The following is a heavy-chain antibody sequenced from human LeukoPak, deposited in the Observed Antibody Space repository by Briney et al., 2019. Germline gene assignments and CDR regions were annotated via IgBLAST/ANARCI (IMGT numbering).Heavy chain of an antibody. V-gene: IGHV3-23*01. CDR2: ISGSGGST. D-gene: IGHD4-17*01. Sequence: GGSLRLSCAASGFTFSDHYMDWVRQAPGKGLEWVSAISGSGGSTYYADSVKGRFTISRDNSKNTLYLQMNSLRAEDTAVYYCAKKDYGDAYWGQGTLVTVSS. CDR1: GFTFSDHY. CDR3: AKKDYGDAY. J-gene: IGHJ4*02.